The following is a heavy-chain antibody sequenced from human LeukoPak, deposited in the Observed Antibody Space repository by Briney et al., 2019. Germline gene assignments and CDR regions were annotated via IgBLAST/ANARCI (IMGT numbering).Heavy chain of an antibody. V-gene: IGHV3-74*01. Sequence: GGSLRLSCAASGFTFSSYLMHWVRQAPWKGLVWVSRIYSDGSITNYPDSVKGRFTISRDNAKNTLYLQMDSLRAEDTAVYYCATSSSAAFNIWGQGTMVTVSS. CDR3: ATSSSAAFNI. CDR1: GFTFSSYL. D-gene: IGHD6-6*01. CDR2: IYSDGSIT. J-gene: IGHJ3*02.